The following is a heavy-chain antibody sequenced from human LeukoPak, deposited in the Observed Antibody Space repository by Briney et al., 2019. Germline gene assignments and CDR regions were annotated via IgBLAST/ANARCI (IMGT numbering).Heavy chain of an antibody. V-gene: IGHV4-34*01. D-gene: IGHD3-9*01. CDR1: GGSFSGYY. Sequence: SETLSLTCAVYGGSFSGYYWSWIRQPPGKGLEWIGEINHSGSTNYNPSLKSRVTISVDTSENQFSLKLSSVTAADTAVYYCARRHYDILTGLHNWFDPWGQGTLVTVSS. CDR2: INHSGST. J-gene: IGHJ5*02. CDR3: ARRHYDILTGLHNWFDP.